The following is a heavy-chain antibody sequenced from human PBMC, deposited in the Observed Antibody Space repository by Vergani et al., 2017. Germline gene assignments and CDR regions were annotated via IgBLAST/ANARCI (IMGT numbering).Heavy chain of an antibody. V-gene: IGHV1-46*01. D-gene: IGHD2-2*01. CDR2: INPSGGST. J-gene: IGHJ5*02. CDR3: ARSGPSGGNSAVTAFLDRNNWFDP. Sequence: QVQLVQSGAEVKKPGASVKFSCKASGYTFTSYYMHWVRQAPGQGLEWMGIINPSGGSTSYAQKFQGRVTMTRDTSTSTVYMELSSLRSEDTAVYYCARSGPSGGNSAVTAFLDRNNWFDPWGQGTLVTVSS. CDR1: GYTFTSYY.